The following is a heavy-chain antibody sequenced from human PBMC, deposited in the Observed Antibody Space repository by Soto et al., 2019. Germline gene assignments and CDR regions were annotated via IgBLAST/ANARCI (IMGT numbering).Heavy chain of an antibody. J-gene: IGHJ4*02. CDR2: ISSSSSYI. D-gene: IGHD4-4*01. CDR1: GFTFSSYS. Sequence: PGGSLRLSCAASGFTFSSYSMNWVRQAPGKGLEWVSSISSSSSYIYYADSVKGRFTISRDNAKNSLYLQMNSLKAEDTAVYYCARVKSTVTPKRPFDYWGQGTLVTVSS. V-gene: IGHV3-21*01. CDR3: ARVKSTVTPKRPFDY.